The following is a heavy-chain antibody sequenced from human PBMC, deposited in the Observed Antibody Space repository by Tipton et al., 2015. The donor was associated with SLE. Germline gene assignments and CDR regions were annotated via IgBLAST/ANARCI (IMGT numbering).Heavy chain of an antibody. J-gene: IGHJ5*02. CDR2: IYPSGNT. CDR3: ARHDTNYGRNWFDP. D-gene: IGHD2-8*01. CDR1: GGSVSGHS. V-gene: IGHV4-59*08. Sequence: LRLSCTVSGGSVSGHSWTWIRQPPGKGLEWIGYIYPSGNTNYNPSLRSRVTISVDPFKNHFSLKLSSVTAADTAVYYCARHDTNYGRNWFDPWGQGTLVTVSS.